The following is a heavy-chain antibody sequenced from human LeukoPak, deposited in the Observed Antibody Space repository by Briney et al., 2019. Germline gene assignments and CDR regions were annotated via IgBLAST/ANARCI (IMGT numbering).Heavy chain of an antibody. V-gene: IGHV4-61*02. D-gene: IGHD6-13*01. Sequence: SETLSLTCTVSGGSISSGSYYWSWIRQPGGKGLEWIGRIYTSGSTNYNPSLKSRVTISVDTSKNQFSLKLSSVTAADTAVYYCARSGPPRQQLAQGLVAGLWWSSFDLWGRGTLVTVSS. J-gene: IGHJ2*01. CDR2: IYTSGST. CDR3: ARSGPPRQQLAQGLVAGLWWSSFDL. CDR1: GGSISSGSYY.